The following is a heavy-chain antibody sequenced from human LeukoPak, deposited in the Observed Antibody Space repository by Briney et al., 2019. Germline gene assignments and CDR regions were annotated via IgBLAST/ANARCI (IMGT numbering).Heavy chain of an antibody. CDR1: GGSFSGYY. J-gene: IGHJ4*02. CDR3: ARGPYYYGSGSPIDY. V-gene: IGHV4-34*01. Sequence: SETLSLTCAVYGGSFSGYYWSWIRQPPGKGLEWIGEINHSGSTNYNPSLKSRVTISVDTSKNQFSLKLSSVTAADTAVCYCARGPYYYGSGSPIDYWGQGTLVTVSS. CDR2: INHSGST. D-gene: IGHD3-10*01.